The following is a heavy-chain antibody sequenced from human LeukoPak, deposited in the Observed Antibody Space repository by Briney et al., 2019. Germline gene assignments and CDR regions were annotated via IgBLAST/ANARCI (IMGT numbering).Heavy chain of an antibody. CDR3: ARTYDRYCSSTSCFGY. Sequence: PSETLSLTCTVSGGSISSYYWSWIRQPPGKGLEWIGYIYYSGSTNYNPSLKSRVTISVDTSKNQFSLKLSSVTAADPAVYYCARTYDRYCSSTSCFGYWGQGTLVTVSS. D-gene: IGHD2-2*01. V-gene: IGHV4-59*01. CDR2: IYYSGST. CDR1: GGSISSYY. J-gene: IGHJ4*02.